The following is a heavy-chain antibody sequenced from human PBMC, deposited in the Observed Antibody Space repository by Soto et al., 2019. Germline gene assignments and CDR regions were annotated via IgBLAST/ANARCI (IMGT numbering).Heavy chain of an antibody. J-gene: IGHJ4*02. Sequence: GGSLRLSCAASGFTFSSYSMNWVRQAPGKGLEWVSSISSSSSYIYYADSVKGRFTISRDNAKNSLYLQMNSLRAEDTAVYYCARDKDYDFWSGYPGNFDYWGQGTLVTVSS. CDR2: ISSSSSYI. D-gene: IGHD3-3*01. CDR3: ARDKDYDFWSGYPGNFDY. V-gene: IGHV3-21*01. CDR1: GFTFSSYS.